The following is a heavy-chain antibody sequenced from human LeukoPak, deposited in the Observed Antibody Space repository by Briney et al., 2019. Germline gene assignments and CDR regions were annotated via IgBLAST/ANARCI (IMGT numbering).Heavy chain of an antibody. CDR2: IKSKTDGGTT. CDR3: TTTDCTNGVCWEYYYDYMDV. D-gene: IGHD2-8*01. J-gene: IGHJ6*03. CDR1: GFTFSNAW. V-gene: IGHV3-15*01. Sequence: GGSLRLSCAASGFTFSNAWMSWVRQAPGKGLEWVGRIKSKTDGGTTDYAAPVKGRFTISRDDSKNTLYLQMNSLKTEDTAVYYCTTTDCTNGVCWEYYYDYMDVWGKGTRVTVSS.